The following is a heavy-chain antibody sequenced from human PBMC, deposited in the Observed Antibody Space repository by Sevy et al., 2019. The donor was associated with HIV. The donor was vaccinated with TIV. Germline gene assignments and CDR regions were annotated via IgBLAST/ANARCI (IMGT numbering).Heavy chain of an antibody. CDR3: ARVRHYDSSGYSHGMDV. V-gene: IGHV3-13*01. J-gene: IGHJ6*02. CDR2: IGTAGDR. D-gene: IGHD3-22*01. Sequence: GGSLRLSCAASGFTFSSYDMHWVRQATGKGLEWVSAIGTAGDRYYPGSVKGRFTISRENAKNSLYLQMNSLRAGDTAEYYCARVRHYDSSGYSHGMDVWGQGTTVTVSS. CDR1: GFTFSSYD.